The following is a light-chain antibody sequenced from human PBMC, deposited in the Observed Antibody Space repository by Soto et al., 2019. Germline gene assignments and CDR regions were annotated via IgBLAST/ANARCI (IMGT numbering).Light chain of an antibody. CDR2: EVT. Sequence: QSVLTQPASVSGSPGQSIAISCTDTSSDVGSYDLVSWYQQHPGKAPKLMIYEVTKRPSGVSSRFSGSKSGNTASLTISGLQAEDDADYYCCSSAGGGTYVFGTGTKLTVL. CDR3: CSSAGGGTYV. V-gene: IGLV2-23*02. CDR1: SSDVGSYDL. J-gene: IGLJ1*01.